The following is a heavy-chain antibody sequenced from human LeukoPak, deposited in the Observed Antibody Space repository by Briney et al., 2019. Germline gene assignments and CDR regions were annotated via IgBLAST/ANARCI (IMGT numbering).Heavy chain of an antibody. CDR2: INHSGST. J-gene: IGHJ4*02. CDR3: ARGGRGGTPARFDY. D-gene: IGHD1-26*01. V-gene: IGHV4-34*01. CDR1: GCTFSSYA. Sequence: GSLRLSCAASGCTFSSYAMSWVRQAPGKGLEWIGEINHSGSTNYNPSLKSRVTISVDTSKNQFSLKLSSVTAADTAVYYCARGGRGGTPARFDYWGQGTLVTVSS.